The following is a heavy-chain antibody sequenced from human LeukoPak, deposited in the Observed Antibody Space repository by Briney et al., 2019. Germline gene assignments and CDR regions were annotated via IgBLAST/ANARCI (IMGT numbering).Heavy chain of an antibody. V-gene: IGHV4-31*03. J-gene: IGHJ3*02. CDR1: GGSISSGGYC. CDR3: ARATRVCGDAFDI. Sequence: SETLSLTCTVSGGSISSGGYCWSWIRQHPGKGLKWIGYIYYSGSTYYNPSLKSRVTISVDTSKNQFSLKLSSVTAADTAVYYCARATRVCGDAFDIWGQGTMVTVSS. CDR2: IYYSGST. D-gene: IGHD2-8*01.